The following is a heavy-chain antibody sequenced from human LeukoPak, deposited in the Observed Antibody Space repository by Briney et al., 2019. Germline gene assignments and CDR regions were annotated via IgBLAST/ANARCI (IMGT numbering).Heavy chain of an antibody. D-gene: IGHD5-18*01. CDR3: AAGNGYNYGGYYGMDA. V-gene: IGHV1-58*01. CDR2: VVVGSGNT. CDR1: VFTSRNSA. Sequence: SVTVSFTASVFTSRNSAVQWVRQARGQRLEWIGWVVVGSGNTNYAQKFQERVTITRDMSTSTAYMELSSLRDEDTAVYYCAAGNGYNYGGYYGMDAWGQGTTVTVSS. J-gene: IGHJ6*02.